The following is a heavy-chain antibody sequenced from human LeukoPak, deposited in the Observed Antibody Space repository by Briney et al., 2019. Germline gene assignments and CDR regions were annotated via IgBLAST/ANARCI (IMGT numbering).Heavy chain of an antibody. V-gene: IGHV5-51*01. CDR1: GYSFTIHW. D-gene: IGHD1-26*01. J-gene: IGHJ4*02. CDR2: IYPGDSDT. Sequence: GESLKISCKGSGYSFTIHWIAWVRQMPGKGVEWMGIIYPGDSDTRYSPSFQGQVTISADKSISTAYLQWSSLKASDTAMYYCARLYRTTSPLDYWGQGTLVTVSS. CDR3: ARLYRTTSPLDY.